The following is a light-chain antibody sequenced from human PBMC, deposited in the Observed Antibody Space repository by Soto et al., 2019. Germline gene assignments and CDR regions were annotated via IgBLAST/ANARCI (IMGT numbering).Light chain of an antibody. CDR1: SSNIGNNY. J-gene: IGLJ1*01. Sequence: QSVLTQPPSVSAAPGQKVTISCSGSSSNIGNNYVSWYQQVPGTAPKLLIYDNNKRPSRNPDRFSGSKSGTSATLGISGLQTGDEADYYCGTWDSSLSVHVFGTGTKVTVL. CDR3: GTWDSSLSVHV. CDR2: DNN. V-gene: IGLV1-51*01.